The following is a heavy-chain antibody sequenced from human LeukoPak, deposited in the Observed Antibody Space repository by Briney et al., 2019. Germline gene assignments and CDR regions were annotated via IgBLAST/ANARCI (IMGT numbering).Heavy chain of an antibody. Sequence: KPSETLSLTCTVSGYSISSGYYWGWIRQPPGKGLEWIGSIYYSGSTYYNPSLKSRVTISVDTSKNQFSLKLSSVTAADTAVYYCASPIAVAGTGFDYWGQGTLVTVSS. CDR1: GYSISSGYY. D-gene: IGHD6-19*01. V-gene: IGHV4-38-2*02. CDR2: IYYSGST. CDR3: ASPIAVAGTGFDY. J-gene: IGHJ4*02.